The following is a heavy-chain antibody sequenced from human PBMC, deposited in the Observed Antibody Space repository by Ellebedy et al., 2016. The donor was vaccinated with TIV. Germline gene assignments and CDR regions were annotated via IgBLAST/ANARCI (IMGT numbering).Heavy chain of an antibody. CDR1: GFTFSSYW. J-gene: IGHJ6*02. CDR3: ARDHFVVVPAATGSRYYYYGMDV. D-gene: IGHD2-2*01. V-gene: IGHV3-7*03. Sequence: GESLKISCAASGFTFSSYWMSWVRQAPGKGLEWVANIKQDGSEKYYVDSVKGRFTISRDNAKNSLYLQMNSLRAEDTAVYYCARDHFVVVPAATGSRYYYYGMDVWGQGTTVTVSS. CDR2: IKQDGSEK.